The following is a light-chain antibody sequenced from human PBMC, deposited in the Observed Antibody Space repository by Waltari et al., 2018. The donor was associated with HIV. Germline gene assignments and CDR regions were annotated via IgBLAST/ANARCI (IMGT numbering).Light chain of an antibody. Sequence: QSALTQPPSASGSPGPSVTLSCAGSPRDIGTYNSVSWYQQLPGQAPKLIIYEVNKRPSGVPDRFSGSKSGNTASLTVSGLQTGDEGDYYCASYAGSRPFVFGSGTKVTVV. CDR2: EVN. J-gene: IGLJ1*01. CDR1: PRDIGTYNS. CDR3: ASYAGSRPFV. V-gene: IGLV2-8*01.